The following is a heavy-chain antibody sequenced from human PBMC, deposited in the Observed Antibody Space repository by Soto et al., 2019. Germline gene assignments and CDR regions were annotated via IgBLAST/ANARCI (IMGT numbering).Heavy chain of an antibody. D-gene: IGHD1-26*01. Sequence: GGSLRLSCAASGFTFSNAWMSWVRQAPGKGLEWVGRIKSKTDGGTTDYAAPVKGRFTISRDDSKNTLYLQMNSLKTEDTAVYYCTTGIVGATTYYFDYWGQGTLVTVSS. CDR2: IKSKTDGGTT. CDR1: GFTFSNAW. CDR3: TTGIVGATTYYFDY. V-gene: IGHV3-15*01. J-gene: IGHJ4*02.